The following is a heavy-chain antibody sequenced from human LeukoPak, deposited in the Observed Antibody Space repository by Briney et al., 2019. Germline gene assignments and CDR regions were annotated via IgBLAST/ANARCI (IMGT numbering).Heavy chain of an antibody. CDR3: ARTNYDFWSGYYLVDY. V-gene: IGHV4-34*01. CDR1: GGSFSGYY. D-gene: IGHD3-3*01. Sequence: SETLSLTCAVYGGSFSGYYWSWIRQPPGKGLEWIGEINHSGSTNYNPSLKSRVTISVDTSKNQFSLKLSSVTAADTAVYYCARTNYDFWSGYYLVDYWGQGTLVTVSS. CDR2: INHSGST. J-gene: IGHJ4*02.